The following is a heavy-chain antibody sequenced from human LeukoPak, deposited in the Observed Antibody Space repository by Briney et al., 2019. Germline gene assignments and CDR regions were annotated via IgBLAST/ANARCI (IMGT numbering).Heavy chain of an antibody. CDR1: GFTFDDYG. D-gene: IGHD3-22*01. Sequence: GGSLRLSCAASGFTFDDYGMSWVRQAPGKGLEWVSGINWNGGSTGYADSVKGRFTISRDNAKNSLYLQMNSLRAEDTAVYYCARDRDSSGYYLTLFDYWGQGTLVTVSS. CDR3: ARDRDSSGYYLTLFDY. CDR2: INWNGGST. V-gene: IGHV3-20*04. J-gene: IGHJ4*02.